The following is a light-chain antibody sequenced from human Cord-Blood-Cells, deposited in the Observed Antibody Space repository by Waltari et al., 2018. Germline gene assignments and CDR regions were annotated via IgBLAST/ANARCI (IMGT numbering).Light chain of an antibody. Sequence: QSVLTQPPSLSESARQRVTTSCSGRISTIGHNAVNWYPHLPGKPPKLLIYYDDLLPSGVSDRFSCSKSGTSASLAISGLQSEDEADYYCAAWDDSLNGWVFGGGTKLTVL. V-gene: IGLV1-36*01. CDR1: ISTIGHNA. CDR3: AAWDDSLNGWV. CDR2: YDD. J-gene: IGLJ3*02.